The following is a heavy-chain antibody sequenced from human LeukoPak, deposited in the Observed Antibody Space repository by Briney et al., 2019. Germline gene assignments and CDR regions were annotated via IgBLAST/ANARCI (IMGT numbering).Heavy chain of an antibody. Sequence: PGGSLRLSCAASGFIFSTYGMHWVRQAPGKGLEWVAFIRNDGAKTYYADSAKGRFTISRDNSRNTLYLQMNSLTAEDTAVFYCAKDGVILAPGVYWYMDVWGRGTTVTVSS. J-gene: IGHJ6*03. D-gene: IGHD3-16*02. CDR2: IRNDGAKT. CDR3: AKDGVILAPGVYWYMDV. V-gene: IGHV3-30*02. CDR1: GFIFSTYG.